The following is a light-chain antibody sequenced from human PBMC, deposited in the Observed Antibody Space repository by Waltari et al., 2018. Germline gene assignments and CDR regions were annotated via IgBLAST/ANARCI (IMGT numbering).Light chain of an antibody. V-gene: IGLV2-23*01. J-gene: IGLJ3*02. Sequence: QSALTQPASVSGSPGQSITISCTGTSTDVGSYKLVSWYQQHPGKAPKRMIYEGSKRPSGVSNRFAGSKSGNTASLTISGLQAEDEADYYCCSYAGSSNWVFGGGTKLTVL. CDR3: CSYAGSSNWV. CDR2: EGS. CDR1: STDVGSYKL.